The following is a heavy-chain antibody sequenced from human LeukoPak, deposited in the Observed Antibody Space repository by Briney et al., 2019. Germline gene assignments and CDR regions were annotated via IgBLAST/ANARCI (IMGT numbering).Heavy chain of an antibody. D-gene: IGHD5-12*01. V-gene: IGHV1-69*01. CDR3: ARSYSGYDRFDY. CDR1: GGTFSSYA. CDR2: IIPIFGTA. J-gene: IGHJ4*02. Sequence: SVKVSCKASGGTFSSYAISWVRQAPGQGLEWMGGIIPIFGTANYAQKFQGRVTITADESTSTAYMELSSLRSEDTAVYYCARSYSGYDRFDYWGQGTLVTVSS.